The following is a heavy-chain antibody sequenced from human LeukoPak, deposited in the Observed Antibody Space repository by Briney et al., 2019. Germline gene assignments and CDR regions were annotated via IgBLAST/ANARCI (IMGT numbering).Heavy chain of an antibody. Sequence: ASVKVSCTASGYTFTNYGISWVRQAPGQGLEWMGRIIPILDIPYYAQKFQGRVTITADKSTGSAYMELSSLRSEDTAVYYCARDPTGEGMDVWGQGTTVTVSS. CDR2: IIPILDIP. CDR1: GYTFTNYG. CDR3: ARDPTGEGMDV. D-gene: IGHD3-16*01. J-gene: IGHJ6*02. V-gene: IGHV1-69*04.